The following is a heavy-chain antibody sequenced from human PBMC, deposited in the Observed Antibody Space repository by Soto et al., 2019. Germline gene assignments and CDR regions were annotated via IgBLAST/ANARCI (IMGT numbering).Heavy chain of an antibody. CDR3: ARTRNYDFWSGDTPFDP. CDR2: IYYSGST. J-gene: IGHJ5*02. D-gene: IGHD3-3*01. V-gene: IGHV4-59*01. Sequence: SETLSLTCTVSGGSIISYYWSWIRQPPWKGLEWIGYIYYSGSTNYNPSLKSRVTISVDTSKNQFSLKLSSVTAADTAVYYCARTRNYDFWSGDTPFDPWGQGTLVTVSS. CDR1: GGSIISYY.